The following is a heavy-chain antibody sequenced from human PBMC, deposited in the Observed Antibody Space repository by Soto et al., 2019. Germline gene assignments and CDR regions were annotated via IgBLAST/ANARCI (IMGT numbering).Heavy chain of an antibody. D-gene: IGHD6-13*01. CDR3: ARVADTKMDSSSWRGDY. Sequence: SETLSLTCTVSGGSISSYYWSWIRQPAGKGLEWIGRIYTSGSTNYNPSLKSRVTMSVDTSKNQFSLKLSSVTAADTAVYYCARVADTKMDSSSWRGDYWGQGTLVTVSS. CDR1: GGSISSYY. CDR2: IYTSGST. V-gene: IGHV4-4*07. J-gene: IGHJ4*02.